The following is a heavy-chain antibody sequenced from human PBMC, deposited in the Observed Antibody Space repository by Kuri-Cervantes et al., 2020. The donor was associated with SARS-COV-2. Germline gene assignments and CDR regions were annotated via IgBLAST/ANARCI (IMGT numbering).Heavy chain of an antibody. CDR2: ISYDGSNK. CDR3: ARDAVPAASNYYYYYGMDV. D-gene: IGHD2-2*01. CDR1: GFTFSSYA. J-gene: IGHJ6*02. Sequence: GGSLRLSCAASGFTFSSYAMHWVRQVPGKGLEWVAVISYDGSNKYYADSVKGRFTISRDNSKNTLYLQMNSLRAEDTAVYYCARDAVPAASNYYYYYGMDVWGQGTTVTVSS. V-gene: IGHV3-30-3*01.